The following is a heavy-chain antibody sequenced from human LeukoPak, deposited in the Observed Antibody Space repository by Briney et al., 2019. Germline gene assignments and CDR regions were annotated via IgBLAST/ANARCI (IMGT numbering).Heavy chain of an antibody. CDR3: AKHHGYSGYENYYYGMDV. CDR1: GFTFSSYA. Sequence: PGGSLRLSCAASGFTFSSYAMSWVRQPPGKGLEWVSAISGSGGSTYYADSVKGRLTISRDNSKNTLYLQMNSLRAEDTAVYYCAKHHGYSGYENYYYGMDVWGQGTTVTVSS. CDR2: ISGSGGST. J-gene: IGHJ6*02. V-gene: IGHV3-23*01. D-gene: IGHD5-12*01.